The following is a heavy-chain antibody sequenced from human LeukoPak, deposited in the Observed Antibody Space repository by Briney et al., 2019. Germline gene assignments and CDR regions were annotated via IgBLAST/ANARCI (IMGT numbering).Heavy chain of an antibody. CDR2: ISSSSSYI. Sequence: PGGSLRLSCAASGFTFSSYSMNWVRQAPGKGLEWVSSISSSSSYIYYADSVKGRFTISRDNAKNSLYLQMNSLRAEDTAVYYCARDLRCSSTSCYDYWGQGTLVTVSS. CDR1: GFTFSSYS. V-gene: IGHV3-21*01. CDR3: ARDLRCSSTSCYDY. D-gene: IGHD2-2*01. J-gene: IGHJ4*02.